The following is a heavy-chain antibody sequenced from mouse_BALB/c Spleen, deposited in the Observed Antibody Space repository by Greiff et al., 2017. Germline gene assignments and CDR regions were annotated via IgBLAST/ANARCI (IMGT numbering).Heavy chain of an antibody. CDR1: GFAFSSYD. CDR3: ARDSPYYFDY. Sequence: EVNLVESGGGLVKPGGSLKLSCAASGFAFSSYDMSWVRQTPEKRLEWVAYISSGGGSTYYPDTVKGRFTISRDNAKNTLYLQMSSLKSEDTAMYYCARDSPYYFDYWGQGTTLTVSS. CDR2: ISSGGGST. D-gene: IGHD6-1*01. J-gene: IGHJ2*01. V-gene: IGHV5-12-1*01.